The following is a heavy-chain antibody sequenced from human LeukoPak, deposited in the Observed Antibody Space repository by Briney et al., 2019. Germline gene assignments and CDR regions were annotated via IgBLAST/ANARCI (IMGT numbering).Heavy chain of an antibody. Sequence: LXISCKGSGYRFTDYWIGWVRQMXGEGLQWMGIIYPDDSDIRYSPSFQGQVTISADKSIITAYLQWSSLKASDTAMYYCARHGRGSRSPNAFDIWGQGTMVSVSS. J-gene: IGHJ3*02. V-gene: IGHV5-51*01. CDR3: ARHGRGSRSPNAFDI. D-gene: IGHD3-10*01. CDR2: IYPDDSDI. CDR1: GYRFTDYW.